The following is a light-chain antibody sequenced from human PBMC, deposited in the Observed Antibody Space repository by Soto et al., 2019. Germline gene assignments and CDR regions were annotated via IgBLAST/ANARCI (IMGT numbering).Light chain of an antibody. Sequence: QSVLTQPASVSGSPGQSITISCTGTSSDVGGYKSVSWYQQHPGKAPKLLIYEVSNRPSGISNRFSASKSDNTASLTISGLRAEDEADYYCSSYTSVDLYVFGTGTKVTVL. CDR3: SSYTSVDLYV. CDR2: EVS. V-gene: IGLV2-14*01. J-gene: IGLJ1*01. CDR1: SSDVGGYKS.